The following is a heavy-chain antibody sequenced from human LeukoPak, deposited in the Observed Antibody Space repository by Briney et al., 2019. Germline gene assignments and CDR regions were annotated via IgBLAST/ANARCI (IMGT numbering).Heavy chain of an antibody. CDR2: IYSDGSAT. V-gene: IGHV3-74*01. CDR3: ARGPYSYFADY. CDR1: GFTFSTYW. J-gene: IGHJ4*02. D-gene: IGHD2-21*01. Sequence: PGGSLRLSCAASGFTFSTYWMHWVRQAPGQGLVWVSRIYSDGSATSYAESVKGRFTISRDNAKNTLYLHMNSLRAEDTAVYYCARGPYSYFADYWGQGTLVTVSS.